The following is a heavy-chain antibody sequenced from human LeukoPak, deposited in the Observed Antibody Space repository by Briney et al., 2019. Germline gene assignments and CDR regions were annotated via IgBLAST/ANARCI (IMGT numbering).Heavy chain of an antibody. Sequence: KTSETLSLTCAVYGGSFSGYYWSWIRQPPGKGLEWIGEINHSGSTNYNPSLKSRVTISVDTSKNQFSLKLSSVTAADTAVYYCASQDYGSGSYYKLDYWGQGTLVTVSS. J-gene: IGHJ4*02. V-gene: IGHV4-34*01. CDR1: GGSFSGYY. CDR3: ASQDYGSGSYYKLDY. D-gene: IGHD3-10*01. CDR2: INHSGST.